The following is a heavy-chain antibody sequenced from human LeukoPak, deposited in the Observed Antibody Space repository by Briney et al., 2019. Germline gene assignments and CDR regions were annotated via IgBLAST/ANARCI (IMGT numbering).Heavy chain of an antibody. D-gene: IGHD3-10*01. J-gene: IGHJ4*02. CDR3: GRYDYGYSAVDY. Sequence: GGSLRLSCAASGFTVSSNYMSWVRQAPGKGLEWVSVIYSDGRTFYADSVKGRFTISRDNSKNTLYLQMNSLRAEDTAVYYCGRYDYGYSAVDYWGQGTLVTVSS. CDR2: IYSDGRT. CDR1: GFTVSSNY. V-gene: IGHV3-66*01.